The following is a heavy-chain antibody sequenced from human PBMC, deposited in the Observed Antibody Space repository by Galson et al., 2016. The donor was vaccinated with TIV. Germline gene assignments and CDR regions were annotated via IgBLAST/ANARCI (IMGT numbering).Heavy chain of an antibody. CDR1: GYFFNSYG. D-gene: IGHD1/OR15-1a*01. J-gene: IGHJ4*02. Sequence: SVKVSCKASGYFFNSYGLTWLRQAPGQGLEWMGLISGYNGNANYAQKFQGRVTMTTDTSTSTSYLELRNLRSDDTALYYCVREVEEQLSNWGQGTLVTVSS. CDR2: ISGYNGNA. CDR3: VREVEEQLSN. V-gene: IGHV1-18*01.